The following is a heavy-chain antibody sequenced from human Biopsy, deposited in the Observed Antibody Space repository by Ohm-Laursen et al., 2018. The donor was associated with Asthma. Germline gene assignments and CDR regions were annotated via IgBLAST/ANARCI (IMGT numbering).Heavy chain of an antibody. CDR2: IYSGGGT. CDR1: GFTVSTNG. Sequence: SLRLSCAASGFTVSTNGMSWVRQPPGQGLERVSVIYSGGGTYYADSVQGRVTISRDNSKNTLSLQMNRLRAEDTAVYYCARAYGGSFFSGSFDIWGQGTMVTVSS. J-gene: IGHJ3*02. D-gene: IGHD4-23*01. V-gene: IGHV3-53*01. CDR3: ARAYGGSFFSGSFDI.